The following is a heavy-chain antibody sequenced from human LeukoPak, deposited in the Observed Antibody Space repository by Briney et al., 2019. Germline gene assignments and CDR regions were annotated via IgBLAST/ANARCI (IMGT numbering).Heavy chain of an antibody. CDR2: INHSGST. V-gene: IGHV4-34*01. D-gene: IGHD4/OR15-4a*01. CDR3: ARSNLRYYFDY. J-gene: IGHJ4*02. CDR1: GGSFSGYY. Sequence: SETLSLTCAVYGGSFSGYYWSWIRQPPGKGLEWIGEINHSGSTNYNPSLKSRVTISVDTSKNQFSLKLSSVTAADTAVYYCARSNLRYYFDYWGQGTLVTVSS.